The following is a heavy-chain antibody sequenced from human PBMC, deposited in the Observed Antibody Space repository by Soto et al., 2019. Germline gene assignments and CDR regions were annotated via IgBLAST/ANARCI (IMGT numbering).Heavy chain of an antibody. CDR3: ASFKSPTNWCDP. CDR2: ISAYNGNT. CDR1: GYTITSYG. V-gene: IGHV1-18*04. J-gene: IGHJ5*02. Sequence: AAVTVSCTASGYTITSYGISWVRRAPGQGLEWMGWISAYNGNTNYAQKLQGRVTMTTDTSTSTAYMELRSLRSDDTAGYYCASFKSPTNWCDPWGQGTRVTGSA.